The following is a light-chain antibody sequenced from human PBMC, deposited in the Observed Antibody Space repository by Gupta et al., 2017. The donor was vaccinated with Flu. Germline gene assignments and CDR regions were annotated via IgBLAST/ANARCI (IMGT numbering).Light chain of an antibody. V-gene: IGKV1-5*03. J-gene: IGKJ4*01. CDR1: QSISSW. CDR2: KAS. CDR3: QQYSDYPLT. Sequence: DIQMPQSPSTLSASMGDTVIITCRASQSISSWLAWYQQKPGKTPKVLIFKASSLESGVPSRFSGSGSGTEFTLTISSLQPDDFATYYCQQYSDYPLTFGGGTNLEIK.